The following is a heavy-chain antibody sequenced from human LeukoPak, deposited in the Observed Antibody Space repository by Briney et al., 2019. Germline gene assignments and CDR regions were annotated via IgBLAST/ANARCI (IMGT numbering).Heavy chain of an antibody. CDR2: IKSKIDGGTT. J-gene: IGHJ4*02. CDR1: GGSFSGYY. D-gene: IGHD1-1*01. CDR3: TTWNY. V-gene: IGHV3-15*01. Sequence: ETLSLTCAVYGGSFSGYYWSWVRQAPGKGLEWVGRIKSKIDGGTTDYAAPVKGRFTISRDDSKNMLYLQMNSLKTEDTAVYYCTTWNYWGQGTLVTVSS.